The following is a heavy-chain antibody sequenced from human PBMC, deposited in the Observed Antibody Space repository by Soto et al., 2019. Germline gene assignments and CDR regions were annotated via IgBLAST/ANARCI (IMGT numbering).Heavy chain of an antibody. CDR1: GFTFSSYG. CDR3: ARPTTVRGVHYGMDV. Sequence: HALLVESGGGVVQPGRALRLSCAASGFTFSSYGFYWVRQAPGKGLEWVAVIWYDGSDKKYADSVKGRFTISRDNSKNTLYLQMNSLRAEDTAVYYCARPTTVRGVHYGMDVWGQGTTVMVSS. J-gene: IGHJ6*02. V-gene: IGHV3-33*01. CDR2: IWYDGSDK. D-gene: IGHD3-10*01.